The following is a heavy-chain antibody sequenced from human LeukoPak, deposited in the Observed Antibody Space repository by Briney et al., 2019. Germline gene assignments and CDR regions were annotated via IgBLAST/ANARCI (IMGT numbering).Heavy chain of an antibody. CDR2: ISSSGSTI. V-gene: IGHV3-48*03. Sequence: GGSLRLSCAASGFTFSSYAMSWVRQAPGKGLEWVSYISSSGSTIYYADSVKGRFTISRDNAKNSLYLQMNSLRAEDTAVYYCARVNANYYYYGMDVWGQGTTVTVSS. CDR1: GFTFSSYA. CDR3: ARVNANYYYYGMDV. J-gene: IGHJ6*02.